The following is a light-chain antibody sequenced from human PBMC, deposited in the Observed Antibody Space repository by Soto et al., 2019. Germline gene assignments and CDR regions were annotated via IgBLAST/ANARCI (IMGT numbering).Light chain of an antibody. J-gene: IGKJ1*01. CDR2: GAS. V-gene: IGKV3-15*01. CDR1: QSVSSN. CDR3: QQYNNWPSWT. Sequence: VMTQSPATLSVSPGERATLSCRASQSVSSNLAWYQQKPGQAPRLLIYGASTRATGIPARFSGSGSGTEFTLTISSLQSEDFAVYYCQQYNNWPSWTFGQGTKVEIK.